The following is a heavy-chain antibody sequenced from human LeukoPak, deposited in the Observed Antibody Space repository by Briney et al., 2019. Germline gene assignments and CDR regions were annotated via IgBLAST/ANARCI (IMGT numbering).Heavy chain of an antibody. CDR1: GYTFTGYY. CDR2: INPNSGVT. D-gene: IGHD6-25*01. V-gene: IGHV1-2*02. Sequence: ASVKVSCKASGYTFTGYYMHWVRQAPGQGLEWMGWINPNSGVTNYAQKFQGRVTMTRDTSISTAYMELSRLRSDDTAVYYCARDLWRLRGDWFDPWGQGTLVTVSS. J-gene: IGHJ5*02. CDR3: ARDLWRLRGDWFDP.